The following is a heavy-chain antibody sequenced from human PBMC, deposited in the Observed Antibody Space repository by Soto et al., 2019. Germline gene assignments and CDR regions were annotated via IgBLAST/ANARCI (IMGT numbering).Heavy chain of an antibody. CDR1: GFTFSSYA. J-gene: IGHJ4*02. CDR2: ISYDGSNK. V-gene: IGHV3-30-3*01. CDR3: AKDSGRGSADYYFDY. D-gene: IGHD3-10*01. Sequence: PGGSLRLPCAASGFTFSSYAMHWVRQAPGKGLEWVAVISYDGSNKYYADSVKGRFTISRDNSKNTLYLQMNSLRPEDTAVYFCAKDSGRGSADYYFDYWGRGTLVTVSS.